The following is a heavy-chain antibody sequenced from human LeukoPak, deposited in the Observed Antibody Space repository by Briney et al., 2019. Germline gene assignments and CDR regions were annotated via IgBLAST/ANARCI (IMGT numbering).Heavy chain of an antibody. CDR3: AREQHLYYFDS. CDR2: IYSGGTT. D-gene: IGHD6-13*01. J-gene: IGHJ4*02. CDR1: GFTVSSNY. V-gene: IGHV3-66*02. Sequence: PGGSLRLSCAASGFTVSSNYMSWVRQAPGKGLDWVSGIYSGGTTFYADSVKGRFTISRDNSKNTLYLQMNSLRAEDTAVYYCAREQHLYYFDSWGQGTLVTVSS.